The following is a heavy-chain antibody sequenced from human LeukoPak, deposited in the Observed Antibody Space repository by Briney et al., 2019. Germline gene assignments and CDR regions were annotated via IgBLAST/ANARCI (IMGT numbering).Heavy chain of an antibody. J-gene: IGHJ4*02. Sequence: SETLSLTCTVSGGSISSYYWSWIRQPPGKGLEWIGYIYYSGSTNYNPSLKSRVTISVDTSKNQFSLKLSSVTAADTAVYYCAREPFGYFDYWSQGTLVTVSS. CDR3: AREPFGYFDY. V-gene: IGHV4-59*01. CDR2: IYYSGST. CDR1: GGSISSYY. D-gene: IGHD3-16*01.